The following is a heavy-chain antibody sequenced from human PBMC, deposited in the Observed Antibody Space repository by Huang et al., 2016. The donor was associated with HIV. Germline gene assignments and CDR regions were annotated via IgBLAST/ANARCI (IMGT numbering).Heavy chain of an antibody. CDR3: ARLPGSITMIRGVITDPY. CDR2: IYYSGST. CDR1: GGSIRSDNYY. Sequence: QLQLQESGPGLVKPSETLSLTCTVSGGSIRSDNYYWGWIRQPPGKGREWIGSIYYSGSTYSNPSLKSRVTITVDTSKNQFSLKMRSVTAADTAVYYCARLPGSITMIRGVITDPYWGQGTLVTVSS. D-gene: IGHD3-10*01. J-gene: IGHJ4*02. V-gene: IGHV4-39*01.